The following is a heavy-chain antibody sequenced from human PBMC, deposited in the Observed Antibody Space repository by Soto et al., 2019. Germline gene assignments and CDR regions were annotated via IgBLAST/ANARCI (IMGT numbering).Heavy chain of an antibody. CDR2: LSYDGTNK. CDR1: GFTFSNYG. D-gene: IGHD3-10*02. Sequence: QVQLVESGGGVVQPGRSLRLSCAASGFTFSNYGMHWVRRAPGKGLEWVASLSYDGTNKNYAESVKGRFTISRDASTNTLSLQMNSLGVEDTAVYYCAKRAEYCNVPGCSGVDYWGQGTLVTVFS. CDR3: AKRAEYCNVPGCSGVDY. V-gene: IGHV3-30*18. J-gene: IGHJ4*02.